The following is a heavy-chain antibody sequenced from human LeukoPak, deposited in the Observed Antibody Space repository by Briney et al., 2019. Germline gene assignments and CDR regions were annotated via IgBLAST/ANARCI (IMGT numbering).Heavy chain of an antibody. Sequence: SETLSLTCAVYGGSFSGYYWSWIRQPPGKGLEWIGETNHSGSTNYNPSLKSRVTISVDTSKNQFSLKLSSVTAADTAVYYCAGTHSGYDFYWGQGTLVTVSS. CDR3: AGTHSGYDFY. CDR1: GGSFSGYY. D-gene: IGHD5-12*01. J-gene: IGHJ4*02. CDR2: TNHSGST. V-gene: IGHV4-34*01.